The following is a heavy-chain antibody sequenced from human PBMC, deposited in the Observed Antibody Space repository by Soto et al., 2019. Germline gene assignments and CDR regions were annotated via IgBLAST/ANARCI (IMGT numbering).Heavy chain of an antibody. Sequence: QVQLQESGPGLVKPSETLSLTCTVSGGSVSSGSYYWSWIRQPPGKGPEWIGYIYYSGSTNYNPPLKSRVTISVDTSKNQFSLKLSSVTAADTAVYYCARDIMTAAAGSYWYFDLWGRGTLVTVSS. CDR1: GGSVSSGSYY. D-gene: IGHD6-13*01. CDR3: ARDIMTAAAGSYWYFDL. J-gene: IGHJ2*01. V-gene: IGHV4-61*01. CDR2: IYYSGST.